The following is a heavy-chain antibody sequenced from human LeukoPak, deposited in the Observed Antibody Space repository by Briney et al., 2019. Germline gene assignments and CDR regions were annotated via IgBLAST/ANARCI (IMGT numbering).Heavy chain of an antibody. CDR3: AKDGFRYCSGGSCYWPYYYYYMDV. V-gene: IGHV3-48*03. CDR1: GFTFSSYE. Sequence: GGSLRLSCAASGFTFSSYEMNWVRQAPGKGLEWVSYISSSGSTIYYADSVKGRFTISRDNSKNTLYLQMNSLRAEDTAVYYCAKDGFRYCSGGSCYWPYYYYYMDVWGKGTTVTVSS. D-gene: IGHD2-15*01. J-gene: IGHJ6*03. CDR2: ISSSGSTI.